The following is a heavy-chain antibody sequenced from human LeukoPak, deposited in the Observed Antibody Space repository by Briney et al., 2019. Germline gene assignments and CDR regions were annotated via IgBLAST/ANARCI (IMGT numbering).Heavy chain of an antibody. CDR3: ARHPSARVFFDY. D-gene: IGHD3-3*01. V-gene: IGHV4-59*08. CDR2: IYYSGST. J-gene: IGHJ4*02. Sequence: PSETLSLTCTVSGGSISSYYWSWIRQPPGKGLEWIGYIYYSGSTHYNPSLKSRVTISVDTSKNQFSLNLNSVTAADTAVCYCARHPSARVFFDYWGQGTLVTVSS. CDR1: GGSISSYY.